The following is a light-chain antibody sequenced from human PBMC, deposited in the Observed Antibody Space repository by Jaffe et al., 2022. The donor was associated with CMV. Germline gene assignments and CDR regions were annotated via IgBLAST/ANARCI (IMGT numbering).Light chain of an antibody. CDR3: QSYDISLSAWV. CDR1: SSNIGTGYD. Sequence: QSVLTQPPSVSGAPGQGVTISCTGSSSNIGTGYDVHWYQQLPGTAPKLLVYGNYNRPSGVPDRFSGSKSGTSASLAITGLQAEDEADYYCQSYDISLSAWVFGGGTKMTVL. CDR2: GNY. J-gene: IGLJ2*01. V-gene: IGLV1-40*01.